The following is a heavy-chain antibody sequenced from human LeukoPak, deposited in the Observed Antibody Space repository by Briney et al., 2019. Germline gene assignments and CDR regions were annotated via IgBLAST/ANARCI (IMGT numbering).Heavy chain of an antibody. Sequence: SETLSLTCTVSGGSISSSSYYWGWIRQPPGKGLEWIGSIYYSGSTYYSPSLKSRVTISVDTSKNQFSLKLSSVTAADTAVYYCARLYDSSGYLRDYWGQGTLVTVSS. D-gene: IGHD3-22*01. J-gene: IGHJ4*02. CDR1: GGSISSSSYY. CDR3: ARLYDSSGYLRDY. CDR2: IYYSGST. V-gene: IGHV4-39*01.